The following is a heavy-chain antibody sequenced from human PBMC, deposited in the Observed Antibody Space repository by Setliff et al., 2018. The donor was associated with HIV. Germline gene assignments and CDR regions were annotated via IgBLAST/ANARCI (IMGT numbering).Heavy chain of an antibody. V-gene: IGHV4-39*07. CDR2: IYYSGST. CDR1: GGSISSSSYY. J-gene: IGHJ4*02. CDR3: ARAKSSGYWPWYFDY. Sequence: LSLTCIVSGGSISSSSYYWGWIRQPPGKGLEWIGSIYYSGSTYYNPSLKSRVTISVDTSKNQFSLKLSSVTAADTAVYNCARAKSSGYWPWYFDYWGQGTLVTVSS. D-gene: IGHD3-22*01.